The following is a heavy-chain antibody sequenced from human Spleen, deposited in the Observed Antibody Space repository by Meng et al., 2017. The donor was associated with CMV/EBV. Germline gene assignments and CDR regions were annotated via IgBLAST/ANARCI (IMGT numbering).Heavy chain of an antibody. CDR1: GFTFSNYA. D-gene: IGHD3-16*01. Sequence: GESLKISCAASGFTFSNYAINWVRQAPGKGLEWVSVIYSGGGNTDYADSVKGRFPISRDNSQNTVDMEMNSLRVEDTAVSYCAKARTGGSGYYYYYGLDVWGQGTTITVSS. J-gene: IGHJ6*02. V-gene: IGHV3-23*03. CDR2: IYSGGGNT. CDR3: AKARTGGSGYYYYYGLDV.